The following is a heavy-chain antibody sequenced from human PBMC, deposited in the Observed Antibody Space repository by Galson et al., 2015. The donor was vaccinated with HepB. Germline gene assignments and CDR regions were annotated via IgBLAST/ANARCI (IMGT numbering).Heavy chain of an antibody. Sequence: SLRLSCAASGFTFSSYAMHWVRQAPGKGLEWVAVISYDGSNRYYADSVKGRFTISRDNSKNTLYLQMNSLRAEDTAVYYCAREQFLAVAGIDYWGQGTLVTVSS. CDR2: ISYDGSNR. D-gene: IGHD6-19*01. J-gene: IGHJ4*02. CDR1: GFTFSSYA. CDR3: AREQFLAVAGIDY. V-gene: IGHV3-30*04.